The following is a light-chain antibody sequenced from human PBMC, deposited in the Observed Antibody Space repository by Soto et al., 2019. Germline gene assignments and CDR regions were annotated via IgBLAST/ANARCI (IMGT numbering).Light chain of an antibody. CDR3: QSYDSSLSGYV. CDR1: GSNIGADYD. Sequence: QSVLTQPPSVSGAAGQRVTISCTGSGSNIGADYDVQWYQQFPGTAPKLLIAGNINRPSGVPDRFSGSKSGTSASLGISGLQIDDEADYYCQSYDSSLSGYVFGTGTQLTVL. CDR2: GNI. V-gene: IGLV1-40*01. J-gene: IGLJ7*01.